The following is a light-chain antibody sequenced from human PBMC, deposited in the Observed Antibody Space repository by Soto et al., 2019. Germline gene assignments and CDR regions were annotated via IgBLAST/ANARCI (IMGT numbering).Light chain of an antibody. CDR3: CSDAGSSTYV. V-gene: IGLV2-23*02. J-gene: IGLJ1*01. CDR1: NSDVGSFNF. CDR2: EVS. Sequence: QSVLTQPASVSGSPGQSITISCTRTNSDVGSFNFVSWYQQHPGKAPKVMIYEVSKRPSGVSDRFSGSKSGNTASLTISALQAEDEADSYCCSDAGSSTYVFGTGTKVTV.